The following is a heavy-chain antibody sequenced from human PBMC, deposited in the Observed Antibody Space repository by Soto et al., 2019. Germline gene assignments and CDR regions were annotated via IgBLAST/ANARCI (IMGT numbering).Heavy chain of an antibody. CDR2: SRNKANGYTT. J-gene: IGHJ4*02. Sequence: VHLVESGGGLVQPGGSLRLSCAVSGFTFSDHYMDWVRQAPGKGLEWLGRSRNKANGYTTIYAASVKDSFTISRDDSKDSLVLQVNSLKTEDTAVYHCARVRTTGAYDLDYWGQGTLITVSS. CDR3: ARVRTTGAYDLDY. V-gene: IGHV3-72*01. CDR1: GFTFSDHY. D-gene: IGHD4-17*01.